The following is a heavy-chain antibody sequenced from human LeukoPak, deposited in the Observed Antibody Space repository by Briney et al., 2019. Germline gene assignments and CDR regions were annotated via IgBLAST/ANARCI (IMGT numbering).Heavy chain of an antibody. D-gene: IGHD6-19*01. CDR2: MNPNSGNT. J-gene: IGHJ4*02. V-gene: IGHV1-8*01. CDR3: ARVSGAVAALPYDY. Sequence: ASVKVSCKASGYTFTSYDINWVRQATGQGLEWMGWMNPNSGNTGYAQKFQGRVTMTRDTSISTAYMELSRLRSDDTAVYYCARVSGAVAALPYDYWGQGTLVTVSS. CDR1: GYTFTSYD.